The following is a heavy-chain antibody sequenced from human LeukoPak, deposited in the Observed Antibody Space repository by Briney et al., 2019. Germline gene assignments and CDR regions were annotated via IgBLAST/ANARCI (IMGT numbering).Heavy chain of an antibody. J-gene: IGHJ4*02. V-gene: IGHV3-15*01. CDR1: GFNFGGFW. Sequence: GGSLRLSCAGSGFNFGGFWMNWVRQAPGKGLEWVGRIKSKTDGGTTDYAAPVKGRFTISRDDSKNTLYLQMNSLKTEDTAVYYCTKGGLPIDYWGQGTLVTVSS. CDR2: IKSKTDGGTT. CDR3: TKGGLPIDY. D-gene: IGHD5-12*01.